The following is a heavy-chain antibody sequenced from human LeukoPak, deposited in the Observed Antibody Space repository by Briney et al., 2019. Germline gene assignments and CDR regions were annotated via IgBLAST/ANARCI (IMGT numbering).Heavy chain of an antibody. V-gene: IGHV1-2*02. CDR1: GYTFIVYY. D-gene: IGHD1-26*01. J-gene: IGHJ4*02. Sequence: ASVTVSFKASGYTFIVYYMHWVRQAPGQGLEWMGWINPNSGGTNYAQKFQGRVTMTRDTSISTAYMELSRLTSDDTAVYYCARGSYYSGSYYFDYWGQGTLVTVSS. CDR2: INPNSGGT. CDR3: ARGSYYSGSYYFDY.